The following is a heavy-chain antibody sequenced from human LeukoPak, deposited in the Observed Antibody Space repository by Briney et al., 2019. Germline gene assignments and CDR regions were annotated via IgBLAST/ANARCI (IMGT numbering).Heavy chain of an antibody. D-gene: IGHD5-24*01. Sequence: GESLRLSCAASGFSFSGSWMNWVRQAPGKGLEWVANINPDGSQKRFVDSVMGRSTMSRDNAKNSLYLQMNSLRSEDTAVFYCAAWTDRGYNFWGQGTLVTVSS. V-gene: IGHV3-7*01. J-gene: IGHJ4*02. CDR3: AAWTDRGYNF. CDR1: GFSFSGSW. CDR2: INPDGSQK.